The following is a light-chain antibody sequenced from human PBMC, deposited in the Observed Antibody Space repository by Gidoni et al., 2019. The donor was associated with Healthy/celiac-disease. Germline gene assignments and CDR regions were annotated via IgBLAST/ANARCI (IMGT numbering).Light chain of an antibody. Sequence: ETVLTQSPATLSVSPGEKPTLSCRASQSVTSNLAWYHPKPGQAPRLLIYGASTRATGIHARFSGSGSGTEFPLAISSLQSEYFAVYCCQQYNNWPLTFGGGTKMEIK. V-gene: IGKV3-15*01. CDR2: GAS. CDR3: QQYNNWPLT. CDR1: QSVTSN. J-gene: IGKJ4*01.